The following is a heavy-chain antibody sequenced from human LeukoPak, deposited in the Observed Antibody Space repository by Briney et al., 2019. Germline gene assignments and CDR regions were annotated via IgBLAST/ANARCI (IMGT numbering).Heavy chain of an antibody. D-gene: IGHD5-18*01. Sequence: ASETLSLTCTVSGGSISSYYWSWIRQPPGKGLEWIGYIYYSGSTNYNPSLKSRVTISVDTSKNQFSLKLSSVTAADTAVYYCARNSYGYPHFDYWGQGTLVTVSS. CDR3: ARNSYGYPHFDY. CDR2: IYYSGST. V-gene: IGHV4-59*08. J-gene: IGHJ4*02. CDR1: GGSISSYY.